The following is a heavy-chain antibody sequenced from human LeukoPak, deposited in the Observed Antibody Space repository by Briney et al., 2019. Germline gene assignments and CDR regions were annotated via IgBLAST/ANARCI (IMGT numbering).Heavy chain of an antibody. V-gene: IGHV3-72*01. CDR2: IRNKAYSYTT. CDR3: VTLVTDTRNGDY. CDR1: GFTFSDRY. J-gene: IGHJ4*02. Sequence: PGGSLRLSCAASGFTFSDRYMDWVRQAPGQGLEWVGRIRNKAYSYTTEYAASVKGRFTISRDDLKNSLYLQMNSLKTEDTAVYYCVTLVTDTRNGDYWGQGALVTVSS. D-gene: IGHD4-23*01.